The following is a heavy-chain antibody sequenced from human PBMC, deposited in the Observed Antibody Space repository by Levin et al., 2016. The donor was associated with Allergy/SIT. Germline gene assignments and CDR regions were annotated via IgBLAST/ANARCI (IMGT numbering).Heavy chain of an antibody. CDR3: ARDTRPRNQPVPIALDQ. D-gene: IGHD2-2*01. V-gene: IGHV1-69*13. CDR1: GGTFSTYG. J-gene: IGHJ4*02. Sequence: SVKVSCKASGGTFSTYGFSWVRQAPGQGLEWMGGLVPMFGTPNYSQELQGRVTITADESTRTVYMELSSLRSEDTALYYCARDTRPRNQPVPIALDQWGQGTLVTVSS. CDR2: LVPMFGTP.